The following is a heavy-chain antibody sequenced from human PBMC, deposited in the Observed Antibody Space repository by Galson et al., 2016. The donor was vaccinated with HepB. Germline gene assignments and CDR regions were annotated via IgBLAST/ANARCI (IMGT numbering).Heavy chain of an antibody. J-gene: IGHJ5*02. V-gene: IGHV1-46*01. CDR1: EYTFISYH. CDR3: AYTSARYTTNWYPNWLDP. CDR2: INPSGGTT. Sequence: SVKVSCKASEYTFISYHMHWVRQARGQGLEWMGIINPSGGTTSYARNFQGRVTMTTDTSTRTVYMELSSLRSEDTAVYYCAYTSARYTTNWYPNWLDPWGQGTLVTVSS. D-gene: IGHD7-27*01.